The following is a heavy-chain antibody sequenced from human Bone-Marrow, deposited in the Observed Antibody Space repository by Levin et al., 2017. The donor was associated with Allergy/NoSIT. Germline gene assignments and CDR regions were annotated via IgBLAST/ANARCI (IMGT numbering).Heavy chain of an antibody. CDR2: MYPNSDNA. CDR1: GYTFTSFD. D-gene: IGHD5-12*01. CDR3: ARGELGSGYLFDY. J-gene: IGHJ4*02. V-gene: IGHV1-8*01. Sequence: GESLKISCKTSGYTFTSFDINWVRQATGQGLEWMGWMYPNSDNAGYAQKFQGRVTMTRNTSISTAYMELSSLRSEDMAIYYWARGELGSGYLFDYWGQGTLVTVSS.